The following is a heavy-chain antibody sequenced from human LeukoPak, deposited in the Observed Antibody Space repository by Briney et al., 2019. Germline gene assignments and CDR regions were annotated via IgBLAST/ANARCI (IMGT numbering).Heavy chain of an antibody. V-gene: IGHV1-18*01. D-gene: IGHD2-15*01. Sequence: GASVKVSCKASGYTFTSYGISWVRQAPGQGLEWMGWISAYNGNTNYAQKLQGRVTMTTDTSTSTAYMELRSLRSDDTAVYYCARDLGPGGYCSGGSCYEDYWGQGTLVTVSS. J-gene: IGHJ4*02. CDR1: GYTFTSYG. CDR3: ARDLGPGGYCSGGSCYEDY. CDR2: ISAYNGNT.